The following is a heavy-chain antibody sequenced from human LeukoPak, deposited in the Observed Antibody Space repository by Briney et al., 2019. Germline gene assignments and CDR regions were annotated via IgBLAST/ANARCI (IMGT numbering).Heavy chain of an antibody. CDR3: ARGLCGGDCYDY. CDR1: GFAFDDYA. D-gene: IGHD2-21*02. Sequence: TGGSLRLSCAASGFAFDDYAMHWVRQAPGKGLEWVSLITWDGGGTYYADSVKGRFTISRDNSKNSLYLQMNSLRAEDTALYYCARGLCGGDCYDYWGQGTLVTVSS. CDR2: ITWDGGGT. V-gene: IGHV3-43D*03. J-gene: IGHJ4*02.